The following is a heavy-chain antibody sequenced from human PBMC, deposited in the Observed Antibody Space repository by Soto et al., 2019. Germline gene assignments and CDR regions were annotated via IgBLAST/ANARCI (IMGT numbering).Heavy chain of an antibody. J-gene: IGHJ6*02. V-gene: IGHV1-3*01. CDR3: ARGDGYNYDYYYGMDV. D-gene: IGHD5-12*01. CDR2: INAGNGNT. Sequence: ASVKVSCKASGYTFTSYAMHWVRQAPGQRLEWMGWINAGNGNTKYSQKFQGRVTITRDTSASTAYMELSSLRSEDTAVFYCARGDGYNYDYYYGMDVWGQGTTVTVSS. CDR1: GYTFTSYA.